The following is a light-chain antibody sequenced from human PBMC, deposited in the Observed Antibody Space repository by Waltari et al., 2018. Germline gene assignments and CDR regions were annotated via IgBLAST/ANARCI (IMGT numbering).Light chain of an antibody. CDR3: QVWDTSSDHLWV. CDR1: KIGSKG. J-gene: IGLJ3*02. Sequence: SYVLTQPPSVSVAPGQTARTSCGGNKIGSKGVHWYRQKPGQAPVLVVYDNSDRPSGIPERLSGSNSGNTATLTINRVEAGDEADYYCQVWDTSSDHLWVFGGGTKLTVL. V-gene: IGLV3-21*02. CDR2: DNS.